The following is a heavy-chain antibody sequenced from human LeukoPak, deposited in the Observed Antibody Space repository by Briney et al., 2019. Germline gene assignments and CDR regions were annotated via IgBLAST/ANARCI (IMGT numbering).Heavy chain of an antibody. V-gene: IGHV3-53*01. CDR3: ARDFNLGSGYVGY. J-gene: IGHJ4*02. CDR2: IYSGGST. D-gene: IGHD5-12*01. Sequence: GGSLRLSCAASGFTFSDFYMSWIRQAPGKGLEWVSLIYSGGSTYYADSVKGRFTISRDNSKNTVYLEMNSLRGEDTAVYYCARDFNLGSGYVGYWGQGTLVTVSS. CDR1: GFTFSDFY.